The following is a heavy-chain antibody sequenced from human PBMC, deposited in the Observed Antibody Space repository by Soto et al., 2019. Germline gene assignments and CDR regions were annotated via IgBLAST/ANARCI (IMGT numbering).Heavy chain of an antibody. CDR2: ISAYNGNT. CDR1: GYTFTSYG. D-gene: IGHD5-12*01. CDR3: ARDHLSYSGYDFLEWFDP. Sequence: ASVKVSCKASGYTFTSYGISWVRQAPGQGLEWMGWISAYNGNTNYAQKLQGRVTMTTDTSTSTAYMELRSLRSDDTAVYYYARDHLSYSGYDFLEWFDPWGQGTLVTVSS. J-gene: IGHJ5*02. V-gene: IGHV1-18*01.